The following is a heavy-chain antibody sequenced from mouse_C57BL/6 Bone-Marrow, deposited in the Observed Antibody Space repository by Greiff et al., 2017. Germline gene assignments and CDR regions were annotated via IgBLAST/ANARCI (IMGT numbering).Heavy chain of an antibody. CDR2: IDPSDSYT. CDR3: ARSDYYGSSYDYWYCDV. J-gene: IGHJ1*03. D-gene: IGHD1-1*01. V-gene: IGHV1-59*01. Sequence: QVQLQQPGAELVRPGTSVKLSCKASGYTFTSYWMHWVKQRPGQGLEWIGVIDPSDSYTNYNQKFKGKATLTVDTSSSTAYMQLSSLTSEDSAVYYCARSDYYGSSYDYWYCDVWGTGTTVTVSS. CDR1: GYTFTSYW.